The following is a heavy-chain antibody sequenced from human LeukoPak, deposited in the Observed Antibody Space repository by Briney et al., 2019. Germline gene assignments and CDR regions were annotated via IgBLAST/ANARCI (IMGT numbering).Heavy chain of an antibody. CDR3: ARANDIAAAHLGY. CDR1: GGTFSSYA. V-gene: IGHV1-69*01. CDR2: IIPIFGTA. Sequence: SVKVSCKASGGTFSSYAISWVRQAPGQGLEWMGGIIPIFGTANYAQKFQGRVTITADESTSTAYMELSSLRSEDTAVYYCARANDIAAAHLGYWGQGTLVTVSS. J-gene: IGHJ4*02. D-gene: IGHD6-13*01.